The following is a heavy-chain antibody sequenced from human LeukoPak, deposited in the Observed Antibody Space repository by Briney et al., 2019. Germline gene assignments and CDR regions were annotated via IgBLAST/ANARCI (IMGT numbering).Heavy chain of an antibody. Sequence: GGSLRLSCAASGFTFSSYAMSWVRQAPGKGLEWVSAISGSGGSTYYADSVKGRFTISRDNSKNTLYLQMNSLRAEDTAVYYCVKDGVVEDFWSGLSWFDPWGQGTLVTVSS. CDR3: VKDGVVEDFWSGLSWFDP. CDR2: ISGSGGST. V-gene: IGHV3-23*01. J-gene: IGHJ5*02. CDR1: GFTFSSYA. D-gene: IGHD3-3*01.